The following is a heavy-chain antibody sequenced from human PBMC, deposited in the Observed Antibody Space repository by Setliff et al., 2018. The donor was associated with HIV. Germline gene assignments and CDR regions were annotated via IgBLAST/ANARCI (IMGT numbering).Heavy chain of an antibody. Sequence: SETLSLTCDVSGGSISDFYWSWIRQSPRWGLEWIGYVHTSGSSNYNLSLKSRATISVDTSTNQFSLKLTSLTAADTAAYYCVRGGTGWLRGLFDYWGRGILVTVSS. V-gene: IGHV4-4*08. CDR3: VRGGTGWLRGLFDY. CDR1: GGSISDFY. D-gene: IGHD5-12*01. CDR2: VHTSGSS. J-gene: IGHJ4*02.